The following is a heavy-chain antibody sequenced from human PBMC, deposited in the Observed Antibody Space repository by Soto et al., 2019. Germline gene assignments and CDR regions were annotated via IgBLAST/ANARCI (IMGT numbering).Heavy chain of an antibody. CDR1: GFSLSTRGVG. J-gene: IGHJ6*02. CDR3: SQGGSGSYYGMDV. CDR2: IYWDNDK. D-gene: IGHD3-10*01. Sequence: QITLKESGPPLVKPTQTLTLTCTFSGFSLSTRGVGVSWIRQPPGKALEWLAVIYWDNDKRFSPSLKTRLTITRDNSKNQPVLAMTNMDPVDTATYYCSQGGSGSYYGMDVWGQGTMVTVSS. V-gene: IGHV2-5*02.